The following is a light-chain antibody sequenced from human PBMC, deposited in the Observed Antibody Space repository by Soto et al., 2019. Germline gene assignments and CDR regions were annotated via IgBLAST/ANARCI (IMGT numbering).Light chain of an antibody. CDR2: DVS. CDR1: SSDVGGYNY. J-gene: IGLJ2*01. CDR3: SSYTSSSTLDVV. V-gene: IGLV2-14*01. Sequence: QSALTQPASVSGSPGQSITISCTGTSSDVGGYNYVSWYQQHPGKAPKLMIYDVSNRPSGVSNRFSGSKSGNTASLTISGLQAEDEADDSCSSYTSSSTLDVVFGGGTQLTVL.